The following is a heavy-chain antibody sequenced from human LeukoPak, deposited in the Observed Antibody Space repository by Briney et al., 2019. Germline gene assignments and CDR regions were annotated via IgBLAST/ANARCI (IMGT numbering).Heavy chain of an antibody. J-gene: IGHJ4*02. CDR1: GGSISSYY. V-gene: IGHV4-59*01. CDR3: ARASGSLGWFGELLGFFYFDY. Sequence: SETLSLTCTVSGGSISSYYWSWIRQPPGKGLEWIGYIYYSGSTNYNPSLKSRVTISVDTSKNQFSLKLSSVTAADTAVYYCARASGSLGWFGELLGFFYFDYWGQGTLVTVSS. CDR2: IYYSGST. D-gene: IGHD3-10*01.